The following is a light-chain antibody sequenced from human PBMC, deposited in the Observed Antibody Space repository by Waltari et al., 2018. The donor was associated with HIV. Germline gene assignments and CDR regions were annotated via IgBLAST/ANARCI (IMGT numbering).Light chain of an antibody. CDR2: MND. Sequence: QSVVTQPPSASGTPGQRVTISCSGSGSNIGTYYVNWYQHFPGTAPKLRIYMNDQRPSGAPGRFSGSQSGTSASLASSGLQYDDEADYYCAVWDDSLGGAVFGGGTKLTVL. V-gene: IGLV1-47*01. CDR3: AVWDDSLGGAV. CDR1: GSNIGTYY. J-gene: IGLJ2*01.